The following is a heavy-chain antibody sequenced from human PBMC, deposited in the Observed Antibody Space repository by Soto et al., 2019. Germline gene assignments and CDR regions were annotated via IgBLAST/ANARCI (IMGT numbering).Heavy chain of an antibody. D-gene: IGHD3-9*01. J-gene: IGHJ4*02. CDR1: GITFSSYA. Sequence: EVQLLESGGGLVQPGGSLRLSCAVSGITFSSYAMNWVRQAPGKGLEWVSTISGSGATTYYADSVKGRFTISRDNSKNTLYLQMNSLRVEDTAIYYCTRGEDDIGFVIYPDYWGLGTLVTVSS. CDR3: TRGEDDIGFVIYPDY. CDR2: ISGSGATT. V-gene: IGHV3-23*01.